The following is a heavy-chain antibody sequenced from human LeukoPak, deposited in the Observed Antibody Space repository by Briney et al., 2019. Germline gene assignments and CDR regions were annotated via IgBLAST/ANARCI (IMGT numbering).Heavy chain of an antibody. Sequence: PGGSLRLSCAASGFTFSSYGMHWVRQAPGKGLEWVAFIRYDGSNKYYADSVKGRFTISRDNSKNTLYLQMNSLRAEDTAVYYCAKDKGRWLQFFWFDPWGQGTLVTVSS. D-gene: IGHD5-24*01. J-gene: IGHJ5*02. CDR1: GFTFSSYG. CDR3: AKDKGRWLQFFWFDP. V-gene: IGHV3-30*02. CDR2: IRYDGSNK.